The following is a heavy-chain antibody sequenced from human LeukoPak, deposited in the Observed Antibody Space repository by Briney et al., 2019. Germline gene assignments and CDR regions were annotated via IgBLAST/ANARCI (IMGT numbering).Heavy chain of an antibody. Sequence: SETLSLTCTVSGDPINSYYWSWIRQPPGKGLEWIGYIYYSGSTNYNPSLKSRVTISVDTSKNQFSLKLSSVTAADTAVYYCAREYSSTWYGSWGQGTLVTVSS. D-gene: IGHD6-13*01. CDR2: IYYSGST. CDR1: GDPINSYY. V-gene: IGHV4-59*01. J-gene: IGHJ4*02. CDR3: AREYSSTWYGS.